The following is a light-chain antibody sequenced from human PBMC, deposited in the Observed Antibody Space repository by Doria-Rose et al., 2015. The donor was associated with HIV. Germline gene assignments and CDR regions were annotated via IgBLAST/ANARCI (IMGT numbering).Light chain of an antibody. V-gene: IGKV4-1*01. J-gene: IGKJ3*01. CDR3: QQYYDTPS. Sequence: TQSPESLGMSLGERANLNCKSNQGLLYTSKNYLAWYQQKPGQPPKLLIYWASTRQSEVTARFSGSRSGTDFTLTISSLEAEDVAVYYCQQYYDTPSFGPGTTVDIK. CDR2: WAS. CDR1: QGLLYTSKNY.